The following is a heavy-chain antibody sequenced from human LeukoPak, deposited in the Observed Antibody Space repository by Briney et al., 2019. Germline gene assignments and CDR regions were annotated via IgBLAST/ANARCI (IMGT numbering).Heavy chain of an antibody. Sequence: PGGSLRLSCAASGFTFSSYSMNWVRQAPGKGLEWVSYISSSSSTIYYADSVKGRFTISRDNAKNSLYLQMNSLRVEDTAVYYCATTRLRDDAFDIWGQGTMVTVSS. CDR2: ISSSSSTI. J-gene: IGHJ3*02. CDR1: GFTFSSYS. CDR3: ATTRLRDDAFDI. V-gene: IGHV3-48*04. D-gene: IGHD4-17*01.